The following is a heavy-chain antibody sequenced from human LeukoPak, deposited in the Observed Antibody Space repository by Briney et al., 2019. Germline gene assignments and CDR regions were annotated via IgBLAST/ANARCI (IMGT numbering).Heavy chain of an antibody. Sequence: GGSLRLSCAASGFTFSSYAMSWVRQAPGKGLERVSAISGSGGSTYYADSVKGRFTISRDNSKNTLYLQMNSLRAEDTAVHYCAKDPKRWSFTIFGVVTLMDYWGQGTLVTVSS. CDR2: ISGSGGST. CDR3: AKDPKRWSFTIFGVVTLMDY. J-gene: IGHJ4*02. D-gene: IGHD3-3*01. CDR1: GFTFSSYA. V-gene: IGHV3-23*01.